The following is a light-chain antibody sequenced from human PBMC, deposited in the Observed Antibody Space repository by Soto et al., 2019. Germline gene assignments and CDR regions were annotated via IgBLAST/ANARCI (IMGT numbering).Light chain of an antibody. CDR2: EDS. Sequence: QSVLTQPAPVSGSPGQSITISCTGTSSDVGGYSYVSWYQQHPGKTPKLMIYEDSNRPSGVSHRFSGSKSGNTASLTISGLQTEDEDDYYCSSFSSIAREVFGGGTKLTVL. V-gene: IGLV2-14*01. J-gene: IGLJ2*01. CDR1: SSDVGGYSY. CDR3: SSFSSIAREV.